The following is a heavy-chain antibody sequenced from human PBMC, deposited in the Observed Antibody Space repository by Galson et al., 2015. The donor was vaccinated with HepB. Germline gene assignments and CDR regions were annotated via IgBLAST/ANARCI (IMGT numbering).Heavy chain of an antibody. CDR3: ARVTTMVRGVISSANWFDP. Sequence: QVQLQESGPGLVKPSETLSLTCTVSGGPISSYYWSWIRQPPGKGLEWIGYIYYSGSTNYNPSLKSRVTISVDTSKNQFSLKLSSVTAADTAVYYCARVTTMVRGVISSANWFDPWGQGTLVTVSS. J-gene: IGHJ5*02. D-gene: IGHD3-10*01. CDR1: GGPISSYY. V-gene: IGHV4-59*01. CDR2: IYYSGST.